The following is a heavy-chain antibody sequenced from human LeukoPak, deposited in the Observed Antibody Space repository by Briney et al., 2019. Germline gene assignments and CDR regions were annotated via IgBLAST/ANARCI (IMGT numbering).Heavy chain of an antibody. CDR1: GFTFSSCS. D-gene: IGHD6-19*01. CDR3: ARDVSLSGWSDY. J-gene: IGHJ4*02. CDR2: ISSSSSYI. Sequence: PGGSLRLSCAASGFTFSSCSMNWVRQAPGKGLEWVSSISSSSSYIYYADSVKGRFTISRDNAKNSLYLQMNSLRAEDTAVYYCARDVSLSGWSDYWGQGTLVTVSS. V-gene: IGHV3-21*01.